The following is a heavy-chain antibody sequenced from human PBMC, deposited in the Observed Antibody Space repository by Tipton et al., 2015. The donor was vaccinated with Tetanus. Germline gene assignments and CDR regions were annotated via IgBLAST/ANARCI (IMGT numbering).Heavy chain of an antibody. CDR3: AKGAVFRAAKTALYYFDY. CDR1: EFLFSNYD. Sequence: SLRLSCAASEFLFSNYDMHWVRQAPGKGLEWVAGVSFDGSNGYYGGSVKGRFTISRDNSKSTLSLQMNSLRPEDTAVYYCAKGAVFRAAKTALYYFDYWGQGARVTVSS. V-gene: IGHV3-30*18. CDR2: VSFDGSNG. D-gene: IGHD3-10*01. J-gene: IGHJ4*02.